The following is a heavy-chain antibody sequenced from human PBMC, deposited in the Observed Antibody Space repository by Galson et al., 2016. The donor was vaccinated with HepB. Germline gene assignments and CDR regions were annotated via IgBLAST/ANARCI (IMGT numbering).Heavy chain of an antibody. D-gene: IGHD2-15*01. V-gene: IGHV3-74*03. CDR1: GFTFRDYW. J-gene: IGHJ5*01. Sequence: GGSLRLSCVASGFTFRDYWMHWVRQAPGKGLVWVSRINGDATRTTYADFAEGRFTVSRDNAKNTLYLQMNSLRAHDTAIYYCARLSVCSADGCTTNWLDSWGQGSLVTVSS. CDR2: INGDATRT. CDR3: ARLSVCSADGCTTNWLDS.